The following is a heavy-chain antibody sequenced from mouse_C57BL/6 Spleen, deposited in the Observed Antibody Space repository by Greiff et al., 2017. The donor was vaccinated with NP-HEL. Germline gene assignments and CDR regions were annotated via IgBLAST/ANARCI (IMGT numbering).Heavy chain of an antibody. J-gene: IGHJ4*01. CDR1: GFTFSDYG. CDR2: ISSGSSTI. V-gene: IGHV5-17*01. D-gene: IGHD1-1*01. CDR3: ARSTVPFYYAMDY. Sequence: DVMLVESGGGLVKPGGSLKLSCAASGFTFSDYGMHWVRQAPEKGLEWVAYISSGSSTIYYADTVKGRFTISRDNAKNTLFLQMTSLRSEDTAMYYCARSTVPFYYAMDYWGQGTSVTVSS.